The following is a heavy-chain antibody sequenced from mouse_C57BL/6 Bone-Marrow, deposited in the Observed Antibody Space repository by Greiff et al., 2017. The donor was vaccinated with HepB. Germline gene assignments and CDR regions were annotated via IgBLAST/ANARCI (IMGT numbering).Heavy chain of an antibody. J-gene: IGHJ4*01. CDR2: ISSGSSTI. V-gene: IGHV5-17*01. D-gene: IGHD2-5*01. Sequence: EVQVVESGGGLVKPGGSLKLSCAASGFTFSDYGMHWVRQAPEKGLEWVAYISSGSSTIYYADTVKGRFTISRDNAKNTLFLQMTSLRSEDTAVYYCARKGAYYSNFPLAMDYWGQGTSVTVSS. CDR3: ARKGAYYSNFPLAMDY. CDR1: GFTFSDYG.